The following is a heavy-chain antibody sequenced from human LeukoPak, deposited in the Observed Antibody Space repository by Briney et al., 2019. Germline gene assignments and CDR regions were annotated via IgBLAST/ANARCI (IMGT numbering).Heavy chain of an antibody. CDR2: ISGGGDAA. CDR1: GFTFSSFA. J-gene: IGHJ5*02. Sequence: GGSLRLSCAASGFTFSSFAMTWVRQAPGKGLEWVSAISGGGDAAYYADSVRGRFTISRDNSKNTLYLQMNSLRAEDTAVYYCAKTSGSFYGWFDPWGQGTLVTVSS. D-gene: IGHD1-26*01. V-gene: IGHV3-23*01. CDR3: AKTSGSFYGWFDP.